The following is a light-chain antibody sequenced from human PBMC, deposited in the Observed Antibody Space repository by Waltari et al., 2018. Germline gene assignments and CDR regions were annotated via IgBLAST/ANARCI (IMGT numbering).Light chain of an antibody. V-gene: IGKV1D-16*01. Sequence: DIQRTQSPSSVSASVGDRVIITCRASQDISRWLAWYQQTPGKAPKFLIYDASTLQSGVPSRFSGTGSGTEFTLTISSLQPEDFATYYCQQYNSYPWTFGQGTKVEIK. CDR3: QQYNSYPWT. J-gene: IGKJ1*01. CDR2: DAS. CDR1: QDISRW.